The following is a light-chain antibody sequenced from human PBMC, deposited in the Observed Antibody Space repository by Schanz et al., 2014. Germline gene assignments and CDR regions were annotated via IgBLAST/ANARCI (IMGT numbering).Light chain of an antibody. CDR3: SSYAGSNNRV. CDR2: EGS. Sequence: QSVLTQPASVSGSPGQSITISCTGTSSDVGSYNLVSWYQQHPGKAPKLMIYEGSKRPSGVSHRFSGSKSGNTASLTISGLQAEDEADYYCSSYAGSNNRVFGGGTKLTVL. CDR1: SSDVGSYNL. V-gene: IGLV2-14*02. J-gene: IGLJ2*01.